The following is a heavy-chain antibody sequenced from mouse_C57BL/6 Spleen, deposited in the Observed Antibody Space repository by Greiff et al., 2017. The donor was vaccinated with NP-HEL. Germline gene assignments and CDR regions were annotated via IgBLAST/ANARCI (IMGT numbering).Heavy chain of an antibody. Sequence: QVQLQQSGAELVKPGASVKMSCKASGYTFTTYPIEWMKQNHGKSLAWIGNFHPYNDDTKYNEKFKGKATLTVEKSSSTVYLELSRLTSDDSAVYYCARGYYDYDGTDYFDYWGQGTTLTVSS. V-gene: IGHV1-47*01. J-gene: IGHJ2*01. CDR2: FHPYNDDT. CDR1: GYTFTTYP. D-gene: IGHD2-4*01. CDR3: ARGYYDYDGTDYFDY.